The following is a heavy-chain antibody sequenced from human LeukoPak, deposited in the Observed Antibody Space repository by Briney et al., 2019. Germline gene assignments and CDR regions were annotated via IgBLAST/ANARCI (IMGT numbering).Heavy chain of an antibody. J-gene: IGHJ4*02. Sequence: PSETLSLTCTVSGGSISSYYWSWIRQPPGKGLEWIGYIYYSGSTNYNPSLKSRVTISVDTSKNQFSLKLSSVTAADTAVYYCARAVSGQLLSPDYWGQGTLVTVSS. CDR3: ARAVSGQLLSPDY. CDR1: GGSISSYY. V-gene: IGHV4-59*01. CDR2: IYYSGST. D-gene: IGHD2-2*01.